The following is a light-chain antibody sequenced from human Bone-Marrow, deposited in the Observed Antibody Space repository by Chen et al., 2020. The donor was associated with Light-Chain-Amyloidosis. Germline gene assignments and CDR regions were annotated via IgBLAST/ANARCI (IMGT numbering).Light chain of an antibody. CDR2: QDS. J-gene: IGLJ2*01. CDR3: QAWDSSSSVV. CDR1: DLGDKF. V-gene: IGLV3-1*01. Sequence: SYELTQPPTASVSPGQTASITCSGDDLGDKFACWYQHKPGQSPILVVYQDSKRPSGIPERFSGSHSGNTATLTISGTQAMDEADYYCQAWDSSSSVVFGGGTKLTVL.